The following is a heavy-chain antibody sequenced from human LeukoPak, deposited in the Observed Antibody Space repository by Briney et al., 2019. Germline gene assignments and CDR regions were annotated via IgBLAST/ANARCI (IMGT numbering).Heavy chain of an antibody. CDR1: GFTFDKYA. CDR2: ISRNSDKV. Sequence: GGSLRLSCAASGFTFDKYALHWVRQAPGKGLEWVSGISRNSDKVGYADSVKGRFTISRDNAKNSLYLQMNSLRAEDTAMYYCTKDRYCPSTNCPIDYWGQGTLVTVSS. J-gene: IGHJ4*02. V-gene: IGHV3-9*01. CDR3: TKDRYCPSTNCPIDY. D-gene: IGHD2-2*01.